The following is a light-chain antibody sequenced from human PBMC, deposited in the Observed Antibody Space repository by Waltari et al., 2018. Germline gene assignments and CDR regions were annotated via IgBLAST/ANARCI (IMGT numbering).Light chain of an antibody. V-gene: IGLV3-21*01. Sequence: SYVLTQPPSVSVAPGETARITCGGNNIGTKSVHWYRQKQGQAPVLVISYDSARPSGIPERFSGSNSGDTATLTISRVEAGDEADYYCQVWDANNEPGLFGTGTEVTV. CDR2: YDS. CDR1: NIGTKS. J-gene: IGLJ1*01. CDR3: QVWDANNEPGL.